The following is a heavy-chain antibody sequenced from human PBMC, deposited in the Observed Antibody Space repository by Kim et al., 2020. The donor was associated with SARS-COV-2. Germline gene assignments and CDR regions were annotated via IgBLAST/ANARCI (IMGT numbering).Heavy chain of an antibody. J-gene: IGHJ6*02. Sequence: DSVEGRFTISRDNSKNTLYLQMNSLRTEDTAVYYCASEPREGIYYYGMDVWGQGTTVTVSS. CDR3: ASEPREGIYYYGMDV. V-gene: IGHV3-30*01.